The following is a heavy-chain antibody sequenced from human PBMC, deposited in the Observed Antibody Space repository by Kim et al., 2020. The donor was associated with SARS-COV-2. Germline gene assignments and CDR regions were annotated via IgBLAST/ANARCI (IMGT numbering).Heavy chain of an antibody. CDR3: ARRYYDFWSGFDSDYYYYMDV. CDR1: GYTFTSYG. CDR2: ISAYNGNT. J-gene: IGHJ6*03. D-gene: IGHD3-3*01. Sequence: ASVKVSCKASGYTFTSYGISWVRQAPGHGLEWMGWISAYNGNTNYAQKLQGRVTMTTDTSTSTAYMELRSLRSDDTAVYYCARRYYDFWSGFDSDYYYYMDVWGKGTTVTVSS. V-gene: IGHV1-18*01.